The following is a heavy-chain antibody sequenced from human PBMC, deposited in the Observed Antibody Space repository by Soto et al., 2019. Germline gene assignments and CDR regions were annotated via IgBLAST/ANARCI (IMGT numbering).Heavy chain of an antibody. D-gene: IGHD3-3*01. CDR2: MNPNSGNT. V-gene: IGHV1-8*01. CDR3: ERTLGSGYYAY. J-gene: IGHJ4*02. CDR1: GYTFTSYD. Sequence: ASVKVSCKASGYTFTSYDINWGRQATGQGLEWMGWMNPNSGNTGYAQKFQGRVTMTRNTSISTAYMELSSLRAEDTAVYYCERTLGSGYYAYWGQGTLVTLSS.